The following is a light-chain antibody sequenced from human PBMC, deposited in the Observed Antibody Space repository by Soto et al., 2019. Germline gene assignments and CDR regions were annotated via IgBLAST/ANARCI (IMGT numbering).Light chain of an antibody. CDR1: QSVSSY. J-gene: IGKJ4*01. V-gene: IGKV3-11*01. CDR2: DAS. Sequence: EIVLTQSPATLSLSPGERATLSCRASQSVSSYLAWYQQKPGQAPRLLIYDASNRATGIPDRFSGSGSGTDFTLTIRSLEPEDFAVYYCQQRSNWPPLTFGGGNKVDIK. CDR3: QQRSNWPPLT.